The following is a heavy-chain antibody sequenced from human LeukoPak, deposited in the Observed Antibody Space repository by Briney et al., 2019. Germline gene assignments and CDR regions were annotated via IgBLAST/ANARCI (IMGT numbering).Heavy chain of an antibody. CDR1: GGSISSSSYY. Sequence: SETLSLTCTVSGGSISSSSYYWGWIRQPPGKGLEWIGSIYYSGSTYYNPSLKSRVTISVDTYKNQFSLKLSSVTAADTAVYYCASASEAYYYYMDVWGKGTTVTISS. V-gene: IGHV4-39*01. J-gene: IGHJ6*03. CDR3: ASASEAYYYYMDV. CDR2: IYYSGST. D-gene: IGHD2-2*01.